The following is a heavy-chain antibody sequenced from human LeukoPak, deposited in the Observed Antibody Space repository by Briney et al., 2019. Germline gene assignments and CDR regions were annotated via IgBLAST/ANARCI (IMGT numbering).Heavy chain of an antibody. Sequence: GASVKVSCKASGYTFTSYYMHWVRQAPGQGLEWMGIINPSGGSTSYAQKFQGRVTMTRDTSTSTVYMGLSSLRSEDMAVYYCARAGGGGYCSGGSCYYFDYWGQGTLVTVSP. CDR1: GYTFTSYY. D-gene: IGHD2-15*01. CDR2: INPSGGST. J-gene: IGHJ4*02. V-gene: IGHV1-46*01. CDR3: ARAGGGGYCSGGSCYYFDY.